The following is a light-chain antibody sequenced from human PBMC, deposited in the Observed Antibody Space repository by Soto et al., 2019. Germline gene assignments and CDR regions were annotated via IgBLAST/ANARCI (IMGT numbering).Light chain of an antibody. V-gene: IGKV3-15*01. CDR1: HSVCTN. J-gene: IGKJ1*01. CDR2: GAS. Sequence: IVMTESRASLWVSPRQIAXLSCRASHSVCTNVAWYHEKPGQAPRLXVYGASTRAPGSPARFSGSGAGTDFTRTITSLQSEDFGVYFGQQYKDWPTTFGQGTKVDIK. CDR3: QQYKDWPTT.